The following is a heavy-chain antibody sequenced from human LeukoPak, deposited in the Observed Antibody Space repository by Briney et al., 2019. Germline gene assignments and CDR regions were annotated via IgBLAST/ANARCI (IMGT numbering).Heavy chain of an antibody. V-gene: IGHV4-38-2*02. CDR3: ARAKWLVYFDY. D-gene: IGHD6-19*01. CDR2: IYHSGST. Sequence: SETLSLTCTVSGYSISSGYYWGWIRQPPGKGPEWIGSIYHSGSTYYNPSLKSRVTISVDTSKNQFSLKLSSVTAADTAVYYCARAKWLVYFDYWGQGTLVTVSS. J-gene: IGHJ4*02. CDR1: GYSISSGYY.